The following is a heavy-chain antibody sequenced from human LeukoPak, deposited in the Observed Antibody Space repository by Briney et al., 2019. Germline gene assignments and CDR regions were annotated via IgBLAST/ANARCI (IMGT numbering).Heavy chain of an antibody. CDR2: INAGNGNT. D-gene: IGHD3-22*01. J-gene: IGHJ4*02. Sequence: ASVKVSCKASGYIFTSYAMHWVRQAPGQRLEWMGWINAGNGNTKYSQKFQGRVTITRDTSASTAYMELSSLRSEDTAVYYCARNGLDYDSSGYYDFDYWGQGTLVTVSS. CDR3: ARNGLDYDSSGYYDFDY. V-gene: IGHV1-3*01. CDR1: GYIFTSYA.